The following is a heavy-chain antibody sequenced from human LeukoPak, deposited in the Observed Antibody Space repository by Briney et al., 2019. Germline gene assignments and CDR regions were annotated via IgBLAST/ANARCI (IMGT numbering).Heavy chain of an antibody. CDR3: ARHNPLWGY. CDR2: IKPDGSEK. CDR1: GFTFSSYW. J-gene: IGHJ4*02. D-gene: IGHD1-14*01. Sequence: GGSPRLSCAASGFTFSSYWMSWVRQAPRKGLEWVSNIKPDGSEKYYVDSVKGRFTISRDNAKNSLYLQMSSLRVEDTALYFCARHNPLWGYWGRGTLVTVS. V-gene: IGHV3-7*04.